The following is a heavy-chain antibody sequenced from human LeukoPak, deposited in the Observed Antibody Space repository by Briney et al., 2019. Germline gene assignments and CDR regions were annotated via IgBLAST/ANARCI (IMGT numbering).Heavy chain of an antibody. V-gene: IGHV3-23*01. D-gene: IGHD3-10*01. CDR2: ISGSGGST. CDR1: GFTFSSYG. J-gene: IGHJ4*02. CDR3: AKPMVRGVIPNFDY. Sequence: GGSLRLSCAASGFTFSSYGMSWVRQAPGKGLEWVSAISGSGGSTYYADSVKGRFTISRDNSKNTLYLQMNSLRAEDTAVYYCAKPMVRGVIPNFDYWGQGTLVTVSS.